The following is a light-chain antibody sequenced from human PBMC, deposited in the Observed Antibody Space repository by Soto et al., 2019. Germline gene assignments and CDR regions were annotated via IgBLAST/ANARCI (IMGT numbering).Light chain of an antibody. V-gene: IGLV3-21*04. J-gene: IGLJ6*01. CDR3: QVWDSSSDHPV. Sequence: SYELTQPPSVSVAPGKTARSTCGGNNIGSKSVHWYQQKPGQAPVLVIYYDSDRPSGIPERFSGSNSGNTATLTISRVEAGDEADYYCQVWDSSSDHPVFGSGTQLTVL. CDR1: NIGSKS. CDR2: YDS.